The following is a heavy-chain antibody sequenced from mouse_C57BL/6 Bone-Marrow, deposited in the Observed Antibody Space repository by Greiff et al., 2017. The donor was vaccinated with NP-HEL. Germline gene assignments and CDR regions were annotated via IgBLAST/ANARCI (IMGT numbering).Heavy chain of an antibody. Sequence: QVQLQQSGAELVRPGASVKLSCKASGYTFTDYYINWVKQRPGQGLEWIARIYPGSGNTYYNEKFKGKATLTAEKSSSTAYMQLSSLTSEDSAVYFCARRDIYYYGSSPWYFDVWGTGTTVTVSS. CDR3: ARRDIYYYGSSPWYFDV. D-gene: IGHD1-1*01. V-gene: IGHV1-76*01. J-gene: IGHJ1*03. CDR2: IYPGSGNT. CDR1: GYTFTDYY.